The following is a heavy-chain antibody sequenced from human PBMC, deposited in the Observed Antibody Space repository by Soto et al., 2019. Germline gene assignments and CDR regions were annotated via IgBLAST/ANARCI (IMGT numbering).Heavy chain of an antibody. V-gene: IGHV1-8*01. J-gene: IGHJ5*02. Sequence: ASVKVSCKASVYTFTSYEINWVRQATGQGLEWMGWMNPNSGNTGYAQKFQGRVTMTRNTSISTAYMELSSLRSEDTAVYYCARVASNSIYSSSWFNWFDPWGQGTLVTVSS. CDR1: VYTFTSYE. D-gene: IGHD6-13*01. CDR2: MNPNSGNT. CDR3: ARVASNSIYSSSWFNWFDP.